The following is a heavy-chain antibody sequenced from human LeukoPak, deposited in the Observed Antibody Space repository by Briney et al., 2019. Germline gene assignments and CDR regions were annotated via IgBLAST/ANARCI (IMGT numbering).Heavy chain of an antibody. CDR1: GFTFSSYA. V-gene: IGHV3-23*01. CDR3: ARDGYSSSFYYYYYGMDV. J-gene: IGHJ6*02. CDR2: ISGSGGST. Sequence: PGGSLRLSFAASGFTFSSYAMSWVRQAPGKGLEWVSAISGSGGSTYYADSVKGRFTISRDNAKNSLYPQMNSLRAEDTAVYYCARDGYSSSFYYYYYGMDVWGQGTTVTASS. D-gene: IGHD6-13*01.